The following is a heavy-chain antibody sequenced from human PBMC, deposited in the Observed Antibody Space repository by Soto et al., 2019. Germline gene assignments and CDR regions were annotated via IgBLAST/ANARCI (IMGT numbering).Heavy chain of an antibody. V-gene: IGHV1-18*01. Sequence: TSVKVSCKASGYTFTSYGISWVRQAPGQGLEWVGWISAYNGNSNYAQKYHGRVTMTTDTSTNTAYMEMSSLRSDDTAVYYCARGRIAAAARWFYFDFWGQGTLVTVSS. D-gene: IGHD6-13*01. J-gene: IGHJ4*02. CDR2: ISAYNGNS. CDR3: ARGRIAAAARWFYFDF. CDR1: GYTFTSYG.